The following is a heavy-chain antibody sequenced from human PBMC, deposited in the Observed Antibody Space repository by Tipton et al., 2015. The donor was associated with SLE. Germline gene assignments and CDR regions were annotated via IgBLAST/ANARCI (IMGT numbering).Heavy chain of an antibody. CDR2: IRSKANSYAT. J-gene: IGHJ4*02. CDR3: AIGYSSWAY. CDR1: GFTFSGSA. D-gene: IGHD6-19*01. Sequence: SLRLSCAASGFTFSGSAMHWVRQASGKGLEWVGRIRSKANSYATAYAASVKGRFTISRDDSKNTAYLQMNSLRAEDTAVYYCAIGYSSWAYWGQGTLVTVSS. V-gene: IGHV3-73*01.